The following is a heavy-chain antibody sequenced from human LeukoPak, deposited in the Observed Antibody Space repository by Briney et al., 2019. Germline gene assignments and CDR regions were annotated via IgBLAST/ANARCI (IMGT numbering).Heavy chain of an antibody. D-gene: IGHD3-10*01. V-gene: IGHV4-59*08. J-gene: IGHJ4*02. CDR3: TRGGSGSYATFDY. CDR2: IYYSGST. CDR1: GGSISSYY. Sequence: SETLSLTCTVSGGSISSYYWIWIRQPPGKGLEWIGYIYYSGSTNYNPSLKSRVTISLDTSKNQFSLKLNSVTAADTAVYYCTRGGSGSYATFDYWGQGTLVTVSS.